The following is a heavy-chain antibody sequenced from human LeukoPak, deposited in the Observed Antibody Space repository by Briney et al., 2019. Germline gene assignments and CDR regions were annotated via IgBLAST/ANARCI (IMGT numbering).Heavy chain of an antibody. Sequence: PSETLSLTCAVSDYSISSGYYWGWIRQSPGKGLEWIGRIYHNGSTYYNPSLKSRVTISVDTSKNEFSLKLSSVTAADTAVYFCARVQGHSYDSNGYYRYFDYWGQGTLVTVSS. D-gene: IGHD3-22*01. CDR1: DYSISSGYY. CDR2: IYHNGST. CDR3: ARVQGHSYDSNGYYRYFDY. J-gene: IGHJ4*02. V-gene: IGHV4-38-2*01.